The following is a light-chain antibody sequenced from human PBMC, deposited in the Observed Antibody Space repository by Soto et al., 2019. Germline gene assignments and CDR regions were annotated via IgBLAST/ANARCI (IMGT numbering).Light chain of an antibody. J-gene: IGKJ2*01. Sequence: DIQMTQSPSSLSVSVGDRVTITCRASQGISNYLAWFQQKPGKVPELLIYAASTLQSGVPSRFSGSGSGKNFTLTISSLQPEDVATYYCQKYNSAPRTFGRGTKLEIK. CDR1: QGISNY. V-gene: IGKV1-27*01. CDR3: QKYNSAPRT. CDR2: AAS.